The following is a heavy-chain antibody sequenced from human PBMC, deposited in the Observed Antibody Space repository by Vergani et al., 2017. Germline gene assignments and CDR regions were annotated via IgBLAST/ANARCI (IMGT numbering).Heavy chain of an antibody. V-gene: IGHV3-30*18. J-gene: IGHJ3*02. Sequence: HVQLVESGGGVVQPGRSLRLSCAASGFIFSSYVMHWVRQAPGKGLEWVAVISYDGSNKYYADSVKGRFTISRDNSKNTLYLQMNSLRAEDTAVYYCAKSGHDYVWGSYRRDDAFDIWGQGTMVTVSS. D-gene: IGHD3-16*02. CDR1: GFIFSSYV. CDR3: AKSGHDYVWGSYRRDDAFDI. CDR2: ISYDGSNK.